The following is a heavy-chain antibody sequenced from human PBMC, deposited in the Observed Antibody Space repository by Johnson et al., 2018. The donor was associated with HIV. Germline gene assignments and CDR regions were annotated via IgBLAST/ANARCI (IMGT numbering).Heavy chain of an antibody. J-gene: IGHJ3*02. CDR3: ARGRIYGAFAFDI. CDR2: MNWNGGSA. CDR1: GFTFDDYG. V-gene: IGHV3-20*04. Sequence: VQLVESGGGVVRPGGSLRLSCAASGFTFDDYGLSWVRQAPGKGLEWVSGMNWNGGSAGYADSVEGRCPISRDNAKNSLYLQMNSLRAEDTAVYYCARGRIYGAFAFDIWGQGTMVTVSS. D-gene: IGHD3-10*01.